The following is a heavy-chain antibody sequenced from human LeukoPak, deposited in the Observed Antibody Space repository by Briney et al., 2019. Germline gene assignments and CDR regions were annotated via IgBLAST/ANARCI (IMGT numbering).Heavy chain of an antibody. J-gene: IGHJ4*02. Sequence: GASVKVSCKASGYTFTNYGISWVRQAPGQGLEWMGWISAYNGNTSYAQKLQGRVTMTTDTSTSTAYMELRSLRSDDTAVYYCARDLVVGATPGYDYWGQGTLVTVSS. CDR1: GYTFTNYG. CDR2: ISAYNGNT. D-gene: IGHD1-26*01. CDR3: ARDLVVGATPGYDY. V-gene: IGHV1-18*01.